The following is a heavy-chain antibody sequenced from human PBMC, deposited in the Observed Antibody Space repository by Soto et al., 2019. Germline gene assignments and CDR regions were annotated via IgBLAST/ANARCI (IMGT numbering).Heavy chain of an antibody. J-gene: IGHJ4*02. D-gene: IGHD2-2*01. CDR1: GFIFNSYA. CDR3: AKLGSSSWSPHYYFDY. V-gene: IGHV3-23*01. Sequence: GGSLRLSCAASGFIFNSYAMGWVRQAPGKGLEWFSAITGSGSDTYYADSVKGRFTISRDNSKNTLYLQMNSLRAEDTAVYYCAKLGSSSWSPHYYFDYWGQGTLVTVSS. CDR2: ITGSGSDT.